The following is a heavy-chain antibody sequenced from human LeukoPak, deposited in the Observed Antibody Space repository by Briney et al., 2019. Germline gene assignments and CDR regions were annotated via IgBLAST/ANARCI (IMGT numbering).Heavy chain of an antibody. CDR2: MNFDGGYT. CDR1: GNFLSTHD. J-gene: IGHJ3*02. CDR3: ARGLRDSLTGNDVLDM. V-gene: IGHV1-8*01. D-gene: IGHD3-9*01. Sequence: ASVKVSCKASGNFLSTHDINWVRQAPGQGLEWMGWMNFDGGYTGYAQKFRDRVIMTRDVSITTAYMELRSLRSEDTALYFCARGLRDSLTGNDVLDMWGLGTMVIVSS.